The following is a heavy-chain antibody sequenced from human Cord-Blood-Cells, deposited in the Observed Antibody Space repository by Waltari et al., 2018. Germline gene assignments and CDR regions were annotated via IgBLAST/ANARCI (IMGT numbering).Heavy chain of an antibody. J-gene: IGHJ4*02. CDR2: INHSGST. V-gene: IGHV4-34*01. D-gene: IGHD2-8*01. CDR1: GGSFSGYY. Sequence: QVQLQQWGAGLLKPSETLSLTCAVYGGSFSGYYWSWIRQPPGKGLEWIGEINHSGSTNYHPSLKSRVTISVDTSKNQFSLKLSSVTAADTAVYYCARHAIRTFDYWGQGTLVTVSS. CDR3: ARHAIRTFDY.